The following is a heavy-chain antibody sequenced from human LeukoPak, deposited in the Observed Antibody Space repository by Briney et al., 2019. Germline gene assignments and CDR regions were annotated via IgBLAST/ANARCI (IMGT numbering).Heavy chain of an antibody. CDR1: GFTLSSYT. V-gene: IGHV3-23*01. CDR3: AREGRDGSGSYYPDY. CDR2: ISGSGGTT. Sequence: SEGSLRLSCAASGFTLSSYTMNWVRQAPGKGLEWVSVISGSGGTTYYADSVQGRFTISRDNSKNTLSLQMNSLRAEDTAVYYCAREGRDGSGSYYPDYWGQGTLVTVSS. D-gene: IGHD3-10*01. J-gene: IGHJ4*02.